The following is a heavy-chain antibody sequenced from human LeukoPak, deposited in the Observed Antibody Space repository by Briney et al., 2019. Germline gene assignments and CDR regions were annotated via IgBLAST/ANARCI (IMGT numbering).Heavy chain of an antibody. D-gene: IGHD6-13*01. CDR3: VRSIAPPGTPDY. Sequence: GGSLRLSCAASGFSIRNYWMPWVRQAPGKGLVWVSRIVGDASRTEYADSVKGRFTISRDNAKNTLYLQMNNLRAEDAAMYYCVRSIAPPGTPDYWGQGSLVTVSS. J-gene: IGHJ4*02. CDR1: GFSIRNYW. CDR2: IVGDASRT. V-gene: IGHV3-74*03.